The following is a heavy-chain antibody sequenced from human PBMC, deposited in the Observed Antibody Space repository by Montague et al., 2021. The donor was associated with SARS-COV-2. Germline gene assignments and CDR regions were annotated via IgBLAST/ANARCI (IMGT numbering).Heavy chain of an antibody. CDR3: AREDRWNWFDP. D-gene: IGHD5-24*01. Sequence: SETLSLTCTVSGGSVNSGGYYWSWTRQPPGKGLEWIGNIYYRGSTNYNPSLETRVTISVDPSKNQFSLKLSSVTAADTAVYYCAREDRWNWFDPWGQGTLVIVSS. CDR2: IYYRGST. J-gene: IGHJ5*02. CDR1: GGSVNSGGYY. V-gene: IGHV4-61*08.